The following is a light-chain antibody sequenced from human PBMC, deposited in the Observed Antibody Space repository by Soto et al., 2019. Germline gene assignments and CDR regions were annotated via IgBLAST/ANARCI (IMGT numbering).Light chain of an antibody. J-gene: IGKJ4*01. CDR3: QQYGNSPLA. Sequence: EIVLTQSPGTLSLSPGERATLSCRASHSVTSSYLAWYQQKPGQAPRLLIYGASNRATGIPDRFSGSESGTDFTLTISRLESEDFAVYYCQQYGNSPLAFGGGTKVEI. V-gene: IGKV3-20*01. CDR2: GAS. CDR1: HSVTSSY.